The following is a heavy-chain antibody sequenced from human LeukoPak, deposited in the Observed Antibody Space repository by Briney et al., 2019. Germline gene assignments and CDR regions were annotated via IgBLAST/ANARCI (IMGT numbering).Heavy chain of an antibody. Sequence: GGSLRLSCAASGFTFTSYWMHWVRQAPGKGLVWVSRINSDGSTTYYADSVKDRFTISRDNAKNTLYLQMDSLRAEDTAVYYCGSRDYWGQGTLVTVSS. CDR3: GSRDY. CDR1: GFTFTSYW. J-gene: IGHJ4*02. V-gene: IGHV3-74*01. CDR2: INSDGSTT.